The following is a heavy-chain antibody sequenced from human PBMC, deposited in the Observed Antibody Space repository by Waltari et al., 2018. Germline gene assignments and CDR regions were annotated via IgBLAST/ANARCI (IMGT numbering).Heavy chain of an antibody. Sequence: QVQLQESGPGLVKPSETLSLTCTVPGGSISDYYWSWTRQPAGKGLEWIGRIYTSGNTTYNPSLKSRATISIDRSKNQFSLNLSSVTAADTAVYYCARDQPVYSNYRFINRFDPWGQGNLVTVSS. D-gene: IGHD4-4*01. CDR3: ARDQPVYSNYRFINRFDP. CDR2: IYTSGNT. V-gene: IGHV4-4*07. CDR1: GGSISDYY. J-gene: IGHJ5*02.